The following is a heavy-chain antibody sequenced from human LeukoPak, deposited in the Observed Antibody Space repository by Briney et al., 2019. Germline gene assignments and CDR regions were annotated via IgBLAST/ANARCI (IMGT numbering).Heavy chain of an antibody. CDR3: TKEGVDSY. D-gene: IGHD3-22*01. Sequence: ASVKVSCKASGYTFTGYNMRWVRQAPGQGLEWMGWFNPNSGGTNYAQKFQGRVTMTRDTSINTAYMELGRLTSDDTALYYCTKEGVDSYWGQGTLVTVSS. CDR1: GYTFTGYN. V-gene: IGHV1-2*02. J-gene: IGHJ4*02. CDR2: FNPNSGGT.